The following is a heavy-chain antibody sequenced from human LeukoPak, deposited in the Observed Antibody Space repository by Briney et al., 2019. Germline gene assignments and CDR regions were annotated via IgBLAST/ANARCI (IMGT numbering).Heavy chain of an antibody. D-gene: IGHD4/OR15-4a*01. CDR3: ARDLRAKY. CDR1: GASIFNYY. CDR2: VHHSGRT. J-gene: IGHJ1*01. V-gene: IGHV4-59*01. Sequence: SETLSLTCNVSGASIFNYYWSWIRQAPGKGLEWIRYVHHSGRTNSNPSLGSRVTMSVDTSTSQLSLNLTSVTTADTAVYFCARDLRAKYWGQGTLVFVSS.